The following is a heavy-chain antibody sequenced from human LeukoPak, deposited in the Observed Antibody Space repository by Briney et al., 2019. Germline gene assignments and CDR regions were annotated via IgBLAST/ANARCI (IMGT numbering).Heavy chain of an antibody. Sequence: GGSLRLSCAASGFTFSSYGMHWVRQAPGKGLVWVSRINTDGSSTSYADSVKGRFTISRDNAKNTLYLQMNSLRAEDTAVYYCAGVSSSSWWALDYWGQGTLVTVSS. CDR1: GFTFSSYG. V-gene: IGHV3-74*01. CDR3: AGVSSSSWWALDY. CDR2: INTDGSST. D-gene: IGHD6-13*01. J-gene: IGHJ4*02.